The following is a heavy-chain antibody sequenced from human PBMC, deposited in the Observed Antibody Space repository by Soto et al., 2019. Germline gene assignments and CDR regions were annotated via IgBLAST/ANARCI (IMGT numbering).Heavy chain of an antibody. CDR1: GGTFSSYA. J-gene: IGHJ4*02. CDR3: AGIMITFGGVIVHYYFDY. Sequence: ASVKVSCKASGGTFSSYAISWVRQAPGQGLEWMGGIIPIFGTANYAQKFQGRVTITADESTSTAYMELSSLRSEDTAVYYCAGIMITFGGVIVHYYFDYWGQGTLVTVSS. CDR2: IIPIFGTA. V-gene: IGHV1-69*13. D-gene: IGHD3-16*02.